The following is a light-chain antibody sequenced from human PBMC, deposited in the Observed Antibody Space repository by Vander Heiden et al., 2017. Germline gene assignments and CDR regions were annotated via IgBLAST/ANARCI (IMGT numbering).Light chain of an antibody. CDR3: QQRSNWR. J-gene: IGKJ1*01. CDR1: QSVSSY. V-gene: IGKV3-11*01. Sequence: EIVLTQSPATLSLSPGERATLSCRASQSVSSYLAWYQQKPGQAPRLLIYDASNRATGIQARFSGSGPGTDFTLTISSLETEDFAVYYCQQRSNWRFGQGTKVEIK. CDR2: DAS.